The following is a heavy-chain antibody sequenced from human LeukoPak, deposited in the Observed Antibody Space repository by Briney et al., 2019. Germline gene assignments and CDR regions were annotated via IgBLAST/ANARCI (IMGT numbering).Heavy chain of an antibody. J-gene: IGHJ6*02. CDR1: RNSFIKDT. V-gene: IGHV3-23*01. Sequence: GVLLWLTSLNYRNSFIKDTMVYVREAPGKGKKRVSAISGSGGSTYYADSVKGRFTISRDNSKNTLYLQMNSLRAEDTAVYYCAKPLEYYYGSGSFYGMDVWGQGTTVTVSS. CDR2: ISGSGGST. D-gene: IGHD3-10*01. CDR3: AKPLEYYYGSGSFYGMDV.